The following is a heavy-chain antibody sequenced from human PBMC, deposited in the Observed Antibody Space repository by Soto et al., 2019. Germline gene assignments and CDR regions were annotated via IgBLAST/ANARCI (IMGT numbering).Heavy chain of an antibody. CDR2: ISGSGGST. CDR1: GFTFSSYA. Sequence: EVQLLESGGGLVQPGGSLRLSCAASGFTFSSYAMSWVRQAPGKGLEWVSAISGSGGSTYYADSVKGRFTISRDNSKNTLYLQMNSLRAEDTAVYYCARDHSSSWEDYYYYYGMDVWGQGTTVTVSS. V-gene: IGHV3-23*01. CDR3: ARDHSSSWEDYYYYYGMDV. J-gene: IGHJ6*02. D-gene: IGHD6-13*01.